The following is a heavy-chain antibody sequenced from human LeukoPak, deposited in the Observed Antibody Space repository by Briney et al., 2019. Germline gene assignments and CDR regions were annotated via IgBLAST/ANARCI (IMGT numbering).Heavy chain of an antibody. D-gene: IGHD2-15*01. CDR2: ISSSSSYI. V-gene: IGHV3-21*01. Sequence: GGSLRLSCAASGFTVSSNYMSWVRQAPGKGLEWVSSISSSSSYIYYADSVKGRFTISRDNAKNSLYLQMNSLRAEDTAVYYCARAPRYCSGGSCYIGYYGMDVWGQGTTVTVSS. CDR1: GFTVSSNY. CDR3: ARAPRYCSGGSCYIGYYGMDV. J-gene: IGHJ6*02.